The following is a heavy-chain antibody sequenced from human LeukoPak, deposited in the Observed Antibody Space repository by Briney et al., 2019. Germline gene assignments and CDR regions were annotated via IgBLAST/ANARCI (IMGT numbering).Heavy chain of an antibody. D-gene: IGHD2-2*01. CDR2: ISSTGHTI. CDR1: GFTFSSYE. Sequence: PGGSLRLSCAASGFTFSSYELNWVRQAPGKGLEWVSYISSTGHTIYYADSVKGRFTISRDNAKNTLYLQMNSLRAEDTAVYYCAKGNIVVVPAAPFDYWGQGTLVTVSS. V-gene: IGHV3-48*03. CDR3: AKGNIVVVPAAPFDY. J-gene: IGHJ4*02.